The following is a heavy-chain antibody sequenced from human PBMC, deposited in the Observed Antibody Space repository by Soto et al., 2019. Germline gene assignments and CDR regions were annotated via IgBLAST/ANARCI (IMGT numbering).Heavy chain of an antibody. CDR2: IKQDGSEK. J-gene: IGHJ6*02. CDR3: SRKPPHDSLDV. Sequence: GGSLRLSCAASGFTFSSYWMSWVRQAPGKGLEWVANIKQDGSEKYYVDSVKGRFTISRDNAKNSLYLQMNSLRAEDTAVYYCSRKPPHDSLDVWCQVITVTVA. CDR1: GFTFSSYW. D-gene: IGHD1-1*01. V-gene: IGHV3-7*03.